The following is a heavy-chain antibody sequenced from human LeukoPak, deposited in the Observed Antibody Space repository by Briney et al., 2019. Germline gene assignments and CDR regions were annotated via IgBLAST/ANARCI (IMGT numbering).Heavy chain of an antibody. D-gene: IGHD3-10*01. CDR1: GFTFSSYW. J-gene: IGHJ4*02. V-gene: IGHV3-7*01. CDR2: IKQDGSEK. CDR3: ARDLMEVGEFIDY. Sequence: GGSLRLSCAASGFTFSSYWMSWVRQAPGKGLEWVANIKQDGSEKYYVDSVKGRFTISRDNAKNSLYLQMNSLRAEDTAVYYCARDLMEVGEFIDYWGKGTLVTVSS.